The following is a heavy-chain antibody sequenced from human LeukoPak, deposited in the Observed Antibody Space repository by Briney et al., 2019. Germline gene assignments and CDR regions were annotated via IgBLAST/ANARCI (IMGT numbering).Heavy chain of an antibody. CDR3: AREVQGYSNLIDY. CDR2: ISAYNGNT. Sequence: ASVKVSCKVSGYTLTELSMHWVRQAPGQGLEWMGWISAYNGNTKYAQKFQGRVTMTTDTSTSTAYLELRGLRSDDTAVYFCAREVQGYSNLIDYWGQGTLVTVSS. V-gene: IGHV1-18*01. J-gene: IGHJ4*02. D-gene: IGHD4-11*01. CDR1: GYTLTELS.